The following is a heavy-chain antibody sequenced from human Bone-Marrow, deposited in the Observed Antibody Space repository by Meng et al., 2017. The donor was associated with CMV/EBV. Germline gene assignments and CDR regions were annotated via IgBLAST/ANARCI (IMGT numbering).Heavy chain of an antibody. J-gene: IGHJ6*02. CDR2: INSDGSST. CDR3: AREAGGIAASPKGGMDV. V-gene: IGHV3-74*01. CDR1: GFTFSSYW. Sequence: GESLKISCAASGFTFSSYWMHWVRQAPGKGLVWVSRINSDGSSTSYADSVKGRFTISRDNAKNTLYLQMNSLRAEDTAVYYCAREAGGIAASPKGGMDVWGQGTTVTVSS. D-gene: IGHD6-13*01.